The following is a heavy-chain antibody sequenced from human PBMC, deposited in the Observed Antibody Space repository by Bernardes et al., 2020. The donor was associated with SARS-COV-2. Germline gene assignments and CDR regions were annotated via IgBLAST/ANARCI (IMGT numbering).Heavy chain of an antibody. CDR2: ISGSGGYT. D-gene: IGHD4-17*01. CDR3: ARRPNNEYGDLN. V-gene: IGHV3-23*01. Sequence: GGSLRLSCAASGFTFSSYAMSWVRQAPGKGLEWVSAISGSGGYTYYADSVKGRFTISRDNSKNTLYLQMNSLRAEDTAVYYCARRPNNEYGDLNWGQGTLVTVSS. J-gene: IGHJ4*02. CDR1: GFTFSSYA.